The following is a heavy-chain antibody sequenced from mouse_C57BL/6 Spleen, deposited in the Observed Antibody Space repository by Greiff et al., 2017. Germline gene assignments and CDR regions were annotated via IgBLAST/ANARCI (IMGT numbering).Heavy chain of an antibody. J-gene: IGHJ2*01. CDR2: IYPGSGNT. CDR1: GYTFTDYY. V-gene: IGHV1-76*01. D-gene: IGHD4-1*01. CDR3: ARLRTGGYFDY. Sequence: VQLQQSGAELVRPGASVKLSCKASGYTFTDYYINWVKQRPGQGLEWIARIYPGSGNTYYNEKFKGKATLTAEKSSSTAYMQISSLTSEDSAVYFCARLRTGGYFDYWGQGTTLTVSS.